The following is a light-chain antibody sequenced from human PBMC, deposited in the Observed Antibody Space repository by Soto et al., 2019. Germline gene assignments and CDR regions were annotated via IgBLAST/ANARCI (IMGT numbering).Light chain of an antibody. CDR1: QSLSSSY. V-gene: IGKV3-20*01. Sequence: EIVLTQSPGTLSLSPGERATLSCRASQSLSSSYLAWYQQKPGQTPRLRIYGASSRATGIPDRFSGSGSGTDFTRTISRLEPEDFLVYYCQQYGSAPFTFGPGTKVDIK. CDR2: GAS. J-gene: IGKJ3*01. CDR3: QQYGSAPFT.